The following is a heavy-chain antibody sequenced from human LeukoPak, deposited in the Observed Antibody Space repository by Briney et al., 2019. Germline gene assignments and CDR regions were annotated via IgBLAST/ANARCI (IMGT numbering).Heavy chain of an antibody. V-gene: IGHV4-34*01. CDR1: GGSFSGYY. J-gene: IGHJ5*02. CDR3: ARDKIPRSYVRWFDP. Sequence: SETLSLTCAVYGGSFSGYYWSWIRQPPGKGLEWIGEIKHSGSTNYNPSLKSRVTISVDTSKNQFSLKLSSVTAADTAVYYCARDKIPRSYVRWFDPWGQETLVTVSS. CDR2: IKHSGST. D-gene: IGHD2-2*02.